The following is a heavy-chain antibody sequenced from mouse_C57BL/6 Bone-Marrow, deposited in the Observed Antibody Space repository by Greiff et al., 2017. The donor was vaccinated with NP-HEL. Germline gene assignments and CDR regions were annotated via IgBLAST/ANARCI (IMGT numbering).Heavy chain of an antibody. V-gene: IGHV1-69*01. CDR2: IDPSDSYT. CDR1: GYTFTSYW. CDR3: ARSVTTVVSYWYFDV. D-gene: IGHD1-1*01. J-gene: IGHJ1*03. Sequence: QVQLQQPGAELVMPGASVKLSCKASGYTFTSYWMHWVKQRPGQGLEWIGEIDPSDSYTNYNQKFKGKSTLTVDKSSSTAYMQLSSLTSADSAVYYCARSVTTVVSYWYFDVWGTGTTVTVSS.